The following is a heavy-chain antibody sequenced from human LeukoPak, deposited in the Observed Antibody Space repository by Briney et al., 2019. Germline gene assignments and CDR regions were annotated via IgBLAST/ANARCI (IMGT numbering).Heavy chain of an antibody. Sequence: PGGSLRLSCAASGFSFGSHWMTWVRQAPGKGLEWMANIDPDGNERYFLDSLKGRFTISRDNANNLLFLQLNTLRAEDTAVYFCARGLDTASGTPYYWGPGTLVTVSS. D-gene: IGHD5-18*01. CDR3: ARGLDTASGTPYY. J-gene: IGHJ4*02. V-gene: IGHV3-7*04. CDR1: GFSFGSHW. CDR2: IDPDGNER.